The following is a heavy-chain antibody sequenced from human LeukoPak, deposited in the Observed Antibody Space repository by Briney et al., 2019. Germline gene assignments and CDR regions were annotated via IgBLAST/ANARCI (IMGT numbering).Heavy chain of an antibody. CDR3: ARVLRDRRYCSGGSCYEFGHYYYGMDV. CDR2: ISYDGSNK. D-gene: IGHD2-15*01. V-gene: IGHV3-30-3*01. Sequence: GRSLRLSCAASGFTFSSYAMHWVRQAPGKGLEWVAVISYDGSNKYYADSVKGRFTISRDNSKNTLYLQMNSLRAEDTAVYYCARVLRDRRYCSGGSCYEFGHYYYGMDVWGQGTTVTVSS. J-gene: IGHJ6*02. CDR1: GFTFSSYA.